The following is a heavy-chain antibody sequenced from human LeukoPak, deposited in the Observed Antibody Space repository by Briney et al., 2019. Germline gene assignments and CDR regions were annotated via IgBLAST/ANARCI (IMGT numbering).Heavy chain of an antibody. CDR2: ISAYNGNT. D-gene: IGHD6-13*01. J-gene: IGHJ5*02. Sequence: GASVKVSCKASGYTFTSYGISWVRQAPGQGLGWMGWISAYNGNTNYAQKLQGRVTMTTDTSTSTAYMELRSLRSDDTAVYYCARLGVAAAGTEQWFDPWGQGTLVTVSS. CDR1: GYTFTSYG. V-gene: IGHV1-18*01. CDR3: ARLGVAAAGTEQWFDP.